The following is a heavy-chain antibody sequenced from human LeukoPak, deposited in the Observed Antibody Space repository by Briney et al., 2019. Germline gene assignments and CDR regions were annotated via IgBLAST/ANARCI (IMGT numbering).Heavy chain of an antibody. D-gene: IGHD3-10*01. CDR3: ARHHVALWFGEFQYNWFDP. Sequence: SETLSLTCAVSGYPISSGYYWGWIRQPPGKGLEWIGSIYHSGSTYYNPSLKSRVTISVDTSKNQFSLKLSSVTAADTAVYYCARHHVALWFGEFQYNWFDPWGQGTLVTVSS. V-gene: IGHV4-38-2*01. J-gene: IGHJ5*02. CDR1: GYPISSGYY. CDR2: IYHSGST.